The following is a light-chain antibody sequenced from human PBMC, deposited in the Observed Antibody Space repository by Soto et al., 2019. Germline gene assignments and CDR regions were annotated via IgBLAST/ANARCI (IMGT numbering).Light chain of an antibody. CDR1: QTISSW. J-gene: IGKJ1*01. CDR3: QQYNSYPRT. Sequence: DIQMTQSPSTLSGSVGDRVTITSRASQTISSWLGWYQQKPGKAPKLLIYKASNLQIGVPSRFSGSGSGTEFTLTISSLQPDDFATYYCQQYNSYPRTFGQGTKVDIK. CDR2: KAS. V-gene: IGKV1-5*03.